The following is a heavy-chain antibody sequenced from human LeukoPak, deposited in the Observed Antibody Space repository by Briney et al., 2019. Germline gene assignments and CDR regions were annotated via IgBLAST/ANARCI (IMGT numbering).Heavy chain of an antibody. V-gene: IGHV3-53*01. CDR1: GFTVSINS. Sequence: GGSLRLSCTVSGFTVSINSMSWVRQAPGKGLEWVSFIYSGGNTHYSDSVKGRFTISRDNSKNTLYLQMNSLRAEDTAVYYCAKVGFASGYLDYWGQGTLVTVSS. CDR2: IYSGGNT. D-gene: IGHD3-22*01. CDR3: AKVGFASGYLDY. J-gene: IGHJ4*02.